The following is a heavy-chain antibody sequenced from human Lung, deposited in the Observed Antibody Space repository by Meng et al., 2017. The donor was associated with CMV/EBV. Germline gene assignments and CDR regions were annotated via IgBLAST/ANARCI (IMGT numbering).Heavy chain of an antibody. V-gene: IGHV1-2*06. CDR3: AKSSDNGWSS. Sequence: VQLVQSGAEVKRPGASVKISCQASGNSFSGFYLKWAGQAPGHGLEWLGRVNPISDDTHLAQKFEGRITVTRGATINTAFMELTRLRPDDTAVYYCAKSSDNGWSSWGPGTLVTVSS. J-gene: IGHJ4*01. CDR2: VNPISDDT. CDR1: GNSFSGFY. D-gene: IGHD6-19*01.